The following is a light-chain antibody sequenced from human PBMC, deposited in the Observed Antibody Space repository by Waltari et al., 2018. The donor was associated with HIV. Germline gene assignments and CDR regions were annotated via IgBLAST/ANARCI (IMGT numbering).Light chain of an antibody. CDR2: DNT. Sequence: SMLTQPPSVSGAPGQRVTISCTGSSSNLGAGYRVHGYQQVPGTAPKLLIYDNTNRPSGVPDRFSGSKSGTSASLAISGLQAEDEAEYYCQSYDDRLDGSKIFGGGTKVTVL. CDR1: SSNLGAGYR. J-gene: IGLJ2*01. V-gene: IGLV1-40*01. CDR3: QSYDDRLDGSKI.